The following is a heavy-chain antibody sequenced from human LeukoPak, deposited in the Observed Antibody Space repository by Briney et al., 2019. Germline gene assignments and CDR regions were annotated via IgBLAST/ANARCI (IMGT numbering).Heavy chain of an antibody. D-gene: IGHD6-6*01. CDR1: GGSISSSSYY. V-gene: IGHV4-61*02. CDR3: AREGSMIARPFVSIDY. J-gene: IGHJ4*02. Sequence: SETLSLTCTVSGGSISSSSYYWSWIRQPAGKGLEWIGRIHTSGSTDYNPSLKSRVTMSVDTSKNQFSLKLRSVTAADTAVYYCAREGSMIARPFVSIDYWGQGTLVTVSS. CDR2: IHTSGST.